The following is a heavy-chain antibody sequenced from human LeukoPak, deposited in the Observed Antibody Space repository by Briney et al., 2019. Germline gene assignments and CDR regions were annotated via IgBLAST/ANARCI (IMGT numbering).Heavy chain of an antibody. V-gene: IGHV1-18*01. J-gene: IGHJ4*02. Sequence: ASVKVSCKASGYTFTSYGISWVRQAPGQGLEWMGWISAYNGNTNYAQKLQGRVTMTRDTSTSTVYMELSSLRSEDTAVYYCARSLRESSGWYYFDYWGQGTLVTVSS. CDR1: GYTFTSYG. D-gene: IGHD6-19*01. CDR2: ISAYNGNT. CDR3: ARSLRESSGWYYFDY.